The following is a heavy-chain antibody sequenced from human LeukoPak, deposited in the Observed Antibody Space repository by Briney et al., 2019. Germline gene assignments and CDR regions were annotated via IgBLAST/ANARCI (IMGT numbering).Heavy chain of an antibody. CDR1: GGSISSGGYS. CDR2: IYHSGSI. D-gene: IGHD4-17*01. Sequence: SQTLSLTCAVSGGSISSGGYSWSWIRQPPGKGLEWIGYIYHSGSIYYNPSLKSRVTISVDRSKNQFSLKLSSVTAADTAVYCCARGLGYGEPFDPWGQGTLVTVSS. CDR3: ARGLGYGEPFDP. V-gene: IGHV4-30-2*01. J-gene: IGHJ5*02.